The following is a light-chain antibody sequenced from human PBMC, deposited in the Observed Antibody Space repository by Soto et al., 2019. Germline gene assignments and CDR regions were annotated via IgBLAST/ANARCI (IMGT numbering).Light chain of an antibody. CDR2: EVT. CDR3: SSYAGSNKVI. V-gene: IGLV2-8*01. CDR1: SSDVGGYNY. J-gene: IGLJ2*01. Sequence: QSVLTQPPSASGSPGQSVTISCTGTSSDVGGYNYVSWYQQHPGKAPKLMIYEVTSRPSGVPDRFSGSKSGNTASLTVSGLQAEDDADYYCSSYAGSNKVIFGGGTKVTVL.